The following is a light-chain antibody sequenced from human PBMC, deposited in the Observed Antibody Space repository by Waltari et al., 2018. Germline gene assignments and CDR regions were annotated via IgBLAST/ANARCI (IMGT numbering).Light chain of an antibody. Sequence: SCRARQSVSRALAWYQQKAGQAPRLLIYAASTRAPGIPDRFSGSGSGTDFSLTISRLEPEDFAVYYCQHYVRLPATFGQGTKVEIK. V-gene: IGKV3-20*01. CDR3: QHYVRLPAT. CDR1: QSVSRA. J-gene: IGKJ1*01. CDR2: AAS.